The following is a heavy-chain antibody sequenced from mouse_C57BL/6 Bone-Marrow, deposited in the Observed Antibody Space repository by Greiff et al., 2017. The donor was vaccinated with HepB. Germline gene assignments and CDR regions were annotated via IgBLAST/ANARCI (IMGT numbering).Heavy chain of an antibody. V-gene: IGHV5-12*01. Sequence: EVMLVESGGGLVQPGGSLKLSCAASGFTFSDYYMYWVRQTPEKRLEWVAYISNGGGSTYYPDTVKGRFTISRDNAKNTLYLQMSRLKSEDTAMDYCARRPGDYWGQGTSVTVSS. CDR2: ISNGGGST. CDR3: ARRPGDY. CDR1: GFTFSDYY. J-gene: IGHJ4*01.